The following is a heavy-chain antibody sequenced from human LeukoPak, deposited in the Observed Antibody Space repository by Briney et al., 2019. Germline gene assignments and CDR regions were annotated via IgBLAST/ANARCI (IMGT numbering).Heavy chain of an antibody. CDR1: GFTFSSYS. D-gene: IGHD3-10*01. CDR3: ARDLADYGSGSYYNPNYNWFDH. J-gene: IGHJ5*02. CDR2: ISSSSSYI. Sequence: PGGSLRLSCAASGFTFSSYSMNWVRQAPGKGLEWVSSISSSSSYIYYADSVKGRFTISRDNAKNSLYLQMNSLRAEDTAVYYCARDLADYGSGSYYNPNYNWFDHWGQGTLVTVSS. V-gene: IGHV3-21*01.